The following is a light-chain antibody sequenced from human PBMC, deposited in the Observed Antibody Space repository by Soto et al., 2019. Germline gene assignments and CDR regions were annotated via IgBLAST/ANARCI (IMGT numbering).Light chain of an antibody. Sequence: DVQMTHSPSTLSASVRDRVTITFRASQSISSWLAWYQQKPGKAPKLLIYDASSLESGVPSRFSGSGSGTEFTLTISSLQPDDFATYYCQKYNSAPRTFAQGTNV. V-gene: IGKV1-5*01. CDR1: QSISSW. CDR2: DAS. J-gene: IGKJ1*01. CDR3: QKYNSAPRT.